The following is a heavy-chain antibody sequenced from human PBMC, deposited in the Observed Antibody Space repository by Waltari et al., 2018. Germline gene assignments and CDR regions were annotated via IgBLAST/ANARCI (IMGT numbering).Heavy chain of an antibody. Sequence: EVQLVESGGGLVQPGGSLRLSCAASGFTFSSYWMSWVRQAPGKGLEWGANIKQDGSEKYYVDSVKGRFTISRDNAKNSLYLQMNSLRAEDTAVYYCARAGSSSWYSYYFDYWGQGTLVTVSS. CDR1: GFTFSSYW. J-gene: IGHJ4*02. CDR3: ARAGSSSWYSYYFDY. V-gene: IGHV3-7*01. D-gene: IGHD6-13*01. CDR2: IKQDGSEK.